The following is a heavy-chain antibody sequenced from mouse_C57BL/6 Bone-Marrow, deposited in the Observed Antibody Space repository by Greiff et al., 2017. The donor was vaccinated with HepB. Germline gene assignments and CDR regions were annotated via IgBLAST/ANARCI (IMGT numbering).Heavy chain of an antibody. Sequence: VKLMESGPGLVQPSQCLSITCTASGFSFTSYGVHWVRQSPGKGLEWLGVIWRGGSTNYNAAFMSRLSITKDNSKSQVFLKMNSLQADDTAIYYCAKMGEDYAMDYWGQGTSVTVSS. CDR3: AKMGEDYAMDY. CDR2: IWRGGST. D-gene: IGHD4-1*01. V-gene: IGHV2-5*01. J-gene: IGHJ4*01. CDR1: GFSFTSYG.